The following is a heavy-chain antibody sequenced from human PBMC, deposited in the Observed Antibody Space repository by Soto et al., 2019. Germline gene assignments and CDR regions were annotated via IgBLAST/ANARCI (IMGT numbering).Heavy chain of an antibody. D-gene: IGHD3-16*02. CDR3: ARAQVNWGSYRPSAFQH. J-gene: IGHJ1*01. Sequence: EVQLVESGGGLVQPGGSLRLSCAASGFTVSSNYMSWVRQAPGKGLEWVSVIYSGGSTYYADSVKGRFTISRDNSKNTLYLQRNSLRAEDTAVYYCARAQVNWGSYRPSAFQHWGQGTLVTVSS. CDR2: IYSGGST. CDR1: GFTVSSNY. V-gene: IGHV3-66*01.